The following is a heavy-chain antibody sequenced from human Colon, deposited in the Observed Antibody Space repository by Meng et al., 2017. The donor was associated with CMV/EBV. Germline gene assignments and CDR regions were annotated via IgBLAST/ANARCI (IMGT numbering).Heavy chain of an antibody. Sequence: GESLKISCTASGFTFGDYGMTWVRQAPGKGLEWVANIKQDGSEKYYVDSVKGRFTISRDNAKNSLYLQMNSLRAEDTAVYYCASGGRVRGAVDYWGQGTLVTVSS. D-gene: IGHD3-10*01. V-gene: IGHV3-7*01. CDR3: ASGGRVRGAVDY. CDR1: GFTFGDYG. J-gene: IGHJ4*02. CDR2: IKQDGSEK.